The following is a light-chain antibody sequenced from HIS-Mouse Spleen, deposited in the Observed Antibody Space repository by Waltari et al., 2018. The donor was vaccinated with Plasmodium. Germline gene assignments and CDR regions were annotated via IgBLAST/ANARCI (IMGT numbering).Light chain of an antibody. V-gene: IGLV2-23*01. CDR3: CSYAGSSTNWV. J-gene: IGLJ3*02. CDR1: SSDVGSYNL. CDR2: AGS. Sequence: QSALTQPASVSGSPGQSITISCTGTSSDVGSYNLVSWYQQHPGKAPKRMIYAGSKRPAGVSKRVSGAKSGNTASLTISGLQAEDEADYYCCSYAGSSTNWVFGGGTKLTVL.